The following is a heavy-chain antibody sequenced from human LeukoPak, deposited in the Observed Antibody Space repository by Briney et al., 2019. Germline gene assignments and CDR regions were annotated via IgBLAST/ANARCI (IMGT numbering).Heavy chain of an antibody. D-gene: IGHD7-27*01. V-gene: IGHV3-21*06. CDR1: GFTFSTYN. Sequence: GGSLRLSCPASGFTFSTYNMNWIRQAPGKGLEWVSSITTGSTDIYYADSLKGRFTISRDDAKNSVYLQMNSLRVEDTAVYYCARDLPGVPIDHWGQGILVTVSS. J-gene: IGHJ4*02. CDR2: ITTGSTDI. CDR3: ARDLPGVPIDH.